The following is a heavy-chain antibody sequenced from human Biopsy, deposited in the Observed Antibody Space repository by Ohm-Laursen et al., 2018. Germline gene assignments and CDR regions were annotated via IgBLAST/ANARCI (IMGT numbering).Heavy chain of an antibody. V-gene: IGHV3-30*03. CDR3: ARSGWNFEFDS. CDR1: GFTFSSYG. J-gene: IGHJ4*02. Sequence: SLRLSCAASGFTFSSYGMHWVRQTPGKGLESVALISYDGYNKWYADSVKGRFTISRDNAKNSLYLQMNSLRAEDTAIYYCARSGWNFEFDSWGKGTLVAVSS. D-gene: IGHD6-19*01. CDR2: ISYDGYNK.